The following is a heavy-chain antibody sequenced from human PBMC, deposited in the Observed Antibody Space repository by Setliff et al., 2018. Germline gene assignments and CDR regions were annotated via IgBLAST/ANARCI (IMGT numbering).Heavy chain of an antibody. D-gene: IGHD4-17*01. Sequence: GASVKVSCKASGYTFTGYGVSWVRQAPGQGLEWVGWISPYNGNTYYAPKFQGRFIMTADTSTTTAYVELRSLRSDDTAIYYCSRLVRFCTTTACQRLSGDDYWGQGTLVTVS. CDR3: SRLVRFCTTTACQRLSGDDY. CDR2: ISPYNGNT. J-gene: IGHJ4*02. V-gene: IGHV1-18*01. CDR1: GYTFTGYG.